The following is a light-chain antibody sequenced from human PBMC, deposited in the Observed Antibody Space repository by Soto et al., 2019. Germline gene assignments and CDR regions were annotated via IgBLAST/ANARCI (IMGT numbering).Light chain of an antibody. CDR2: DAS. CDR3: QQRSNWPFT. J-gene: IGKJ3*01. V-gene: IGKV3-11*01. CDR1: QSVSGY. Sequence: EIVLTQSPATLSLSPGERATPSCRASQSVSGYLAWYQQKPGQAPRLLIYDASNRATGIPARFSGSGSGTDFTLTISSLEPGDFAFYYCQQRSNWPFTFGPGTTVDVK.